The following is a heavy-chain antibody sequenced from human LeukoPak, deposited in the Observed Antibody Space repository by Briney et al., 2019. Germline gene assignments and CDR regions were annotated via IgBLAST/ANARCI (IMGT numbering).Heavy chain of an antibody. Sequence: SETLSLTCTVSGGSISSYYWTWIRQPPGKGLEWIGYIYYSGNTDYNPSLKSRATISVDTSKNQFSLKLSSVTAADTAVYYCARHSTWFDPWGQGTLVTVSS. CDR2: IYYSGNT. V-gene: IGHV4-59*08. CDR1: GGSISSYY. J-gene: IGHJ5*02. CDR3: ARHSTWFDP.